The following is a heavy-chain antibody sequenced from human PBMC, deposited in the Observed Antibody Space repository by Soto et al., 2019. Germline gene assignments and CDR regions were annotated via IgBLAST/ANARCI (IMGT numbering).Heavy chain of an antibody. CDR1: GGSFSTYV. Sequence: QVQLIQSGAEVKKPGSSVRVSCKASGGSFSTYVITWVRQAPGQGLEWMGGIIPIFGAPNYAQKFQGRVTRTADKSPDTAYMDLISLRSEDTAVYYCVREMSSSWYAAFDLWGPGTMVTVSS. CDR3: VREMSSSWYAAFDL. V-gene: IGHV1-69*06. J-gene: IGHJ3*01. CDR2: IIPIFGAP. D-gene: IGHD6-13*01.